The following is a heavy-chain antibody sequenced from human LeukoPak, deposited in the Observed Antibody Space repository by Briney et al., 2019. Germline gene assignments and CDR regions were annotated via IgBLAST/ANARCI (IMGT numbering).Heavy chain of an antibody. CDR3: ARGRGYSYGYGHFDY. V-gene: IGHV4-39*01. J-gene: IGHJ4*02. CDR2: IYYSGST. D-gene: IGHD5-18*01. CDR1: GGSINSSPYY. Sequence: SETLSLTCTVSGGSINSSPYYWGWIRQPPGKGLEWIGTIYYSGSTYYNPSLKSRVTISVDTSKNQFSLKLSSVTAADTAVYYCARGRGYSYGYGHFDYWGQGTLVTVSS.